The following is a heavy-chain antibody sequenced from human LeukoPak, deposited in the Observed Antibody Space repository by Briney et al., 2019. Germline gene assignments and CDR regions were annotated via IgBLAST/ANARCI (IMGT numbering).Heavy chain of an antibody. V-gene: IGHV3-11*04. CDR3: ASEKIDYGDYVGYFDY. CDR2: ISGGGSTI. CDR1: GFTFSDYY. J-gene: IGHJ4*02. D-gene: IGHD4-17*01. Sequence: GGSLRLSCAASGFTFSDYYMSWIRQAPGKGLEWVSYISGGGSTIYYADSVKGRFTISRDNAQNSLYLQMNSLRAEDTAVYYCASEKIDYGDYVGYFDYWGQGTLVTVSS.